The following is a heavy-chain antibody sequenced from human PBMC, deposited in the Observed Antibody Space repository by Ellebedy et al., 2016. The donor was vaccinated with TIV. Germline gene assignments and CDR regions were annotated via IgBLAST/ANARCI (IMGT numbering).Heavy chain of an antibody. CDR1: GFNFRSYW. V-gene: IGHV3-7*01. CDR2: IRQEGDEI. D-gene: IGHD4-17*01. J-gene: IGHJ5*02. Sequence: GGSLRLSCAASGFNFRSYWMTWVRQAPGKGLEWVAKIRQEGDEIYYVESVKGRFTISRDNAKNYLFLQMNSLRVEETAVYYCARRASYGDYAVQVNPWFDPWGQGTLVTVSS. CDR3: ARRASYGDYAVQVNPWFDP.